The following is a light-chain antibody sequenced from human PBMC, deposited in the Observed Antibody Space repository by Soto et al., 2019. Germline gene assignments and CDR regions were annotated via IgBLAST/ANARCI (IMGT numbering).Light chain of an antibody. CDR3: QQYNNLPFT. V-gene: IGKV1-33*01. CDR2: DAS. CDR1: QDITNY. Sequence: DIQMTQSPSSLSASVGDRVTITCQASQDITNYLNWYQQKPGKAPKLLIYDASNLETGVPSRFTGGGSGTDFTFTITNLQPEDIATYYCQQYNNLPFTCGPGTKVDFK. J-gene: IGKJ3*01.